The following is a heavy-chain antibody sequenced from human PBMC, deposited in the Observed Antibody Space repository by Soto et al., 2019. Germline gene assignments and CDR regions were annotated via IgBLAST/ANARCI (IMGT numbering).Heavy chain of an antibody. CDR3: ARVTMVRGVIIDNNWFDP. Sequence: SETLSLTCAVSGYSISSGYYWGWIRQPPGKGLEWIGSIYHSGSTYYNPSLKSRVTISVDTSKNQFSLKLSSVTAADTAVYYCARVTMVRGVIIDNNWFDPWGQGTLVTVSS. CDR2: IYHSGST. V-gene: IGHV4-38-2*01. CDR1: GYSISSGYY. J-gene: IGHJ5*02. D-gene: IGHD3-10*01.